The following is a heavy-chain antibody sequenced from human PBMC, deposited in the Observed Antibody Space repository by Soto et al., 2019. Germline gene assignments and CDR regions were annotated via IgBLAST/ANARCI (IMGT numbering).Heavy chain of an antibody. V-gene: IGHV1-69*02. CDR1: GGTFSSYT. D-gene: IGHD6-13*01. CDR2: IIPILGIA. J-gene: IGHJ6*02. Sequence: QVQLVQSGAEVKKPGSSVKVSCKASGGTFSSYTISWVRQAPGQGLEWMGRIIPILGIANYAQKFQGRVTITADKSTSTAYMELSSLRAEDTAVYYCARVRAAAAYGMDVWGQGTTVTVSS. CDR3: ARVRAAAAYGMDV.